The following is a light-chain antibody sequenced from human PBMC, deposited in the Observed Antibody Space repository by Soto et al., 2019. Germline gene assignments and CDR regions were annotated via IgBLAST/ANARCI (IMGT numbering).Light chain of an antibody. CDR1: SSDVGSYNL. CDR3: CSYAGSSTYV. CDR2: EGS. V-gene: IGLV2-23*01. J-gene: IGLJ1*01. Sequence: QSALTQPASVSGSPGQSITISCTGTSSDVGSYNLVSWYQQHPGKAPKLMIYEGSKRPSGVSNRFSGSKSGNTASLTISGLQAXDEADYYCCSYAGSSTYVFGTGTKLTVL.